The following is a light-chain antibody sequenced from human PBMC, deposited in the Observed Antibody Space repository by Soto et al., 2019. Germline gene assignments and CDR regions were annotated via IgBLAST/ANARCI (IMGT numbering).Light chain of an antibody. J-gene: IGKJ4*01. Sequence: DIVMTQSPDSLAVSLGERATINCKSSQSVLYSPTNKNYLAWYQQKPGQSPRLLISWASTRQSGVPDRFSGSGSGTDFTLTXSNXQAXDXXXXXXQXXXSVPLTFGGGTKVEIK. CDR1: QSVLYSPTNKNY. CDR2: WAS. V-gene: IGKV4-1*01. CDR3: QXXXSVPLT.